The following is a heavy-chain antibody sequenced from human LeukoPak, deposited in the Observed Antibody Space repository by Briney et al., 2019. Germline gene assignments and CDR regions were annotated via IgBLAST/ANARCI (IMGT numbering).Heavy chain of an antibody. V-gene: IGHV4-30-2*01. Sequence: SETLSLTCAVSGGSISSGTSSWSWIRQPPGKGLEWIGYIYRSGNTYYNPSLDSRVTISVDRPKNQFSLKVTSVTAADTAAYYCARSLVTMVRGIVTDNAFDIWGQGTMVTVSS. CDR2: IYRSGNT. J-gene: IGHJ3*02. D-gene: IGHD3-10*01. CDR3: ARSLVTMVRGIVTDNAFDI. CDR1: GGSISSGTSS.